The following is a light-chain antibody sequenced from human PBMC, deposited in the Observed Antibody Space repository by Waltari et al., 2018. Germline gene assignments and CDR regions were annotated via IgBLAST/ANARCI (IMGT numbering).Light chain of an antibody. Sequence: QSALTQPASVSGSPGQSITISCTGASSDLVGYNYVSWYQQHPGEAPKLIIYDVTHRPSGVSNHFSGSMSGNMASLTISGLQAEDEAHYYCSSYTSSSTVIFGGGTKLTVL. CDR2: DVT. CDR1: SSDLVGYNY. V-gene: IGLV2-14*03. CDR3: SSYTSSSTVI. J-gene: IGLJ2*01.